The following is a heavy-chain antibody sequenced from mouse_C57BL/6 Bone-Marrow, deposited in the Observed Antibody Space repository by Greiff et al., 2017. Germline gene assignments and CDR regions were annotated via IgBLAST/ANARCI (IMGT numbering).Heavy chain of an antibody. CDR2: ISYDGSN. CDR1: GYSITSGYY. Sequence: EVQLQESGPGLVKPSQSLSLTCSVTGYSITSGYYWNWIRQFPGNKLEWMGYISYDGSNNYNPSLKNRISITRDTSKNQFFLKLNSVTTEDTATYYCARVGDGNSWFATGAKGLWSLSLQ. D-gene: IGHD2-1*01. J-gene: IGHJ3*01. V-gene: IGHV3-6*01. CDR3: ARVGDGNSWFAT.